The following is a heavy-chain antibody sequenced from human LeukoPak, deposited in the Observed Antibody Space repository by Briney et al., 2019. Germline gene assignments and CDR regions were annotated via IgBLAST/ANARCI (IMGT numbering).Heavy chain of an antibody. CDR2: ISTYNGNT. Sequence: ASVNVSCKSSGYTFINYGVNWVRQPPGQGLEWMGWISTYNGNTNYPKKFQGRVTMTTDTSTHTVYMELRSLRADDTPVYYCARCPSYTSGFFRRDGNFFDYWGQGTLVTVSS. V-gene: IGHV1-18*01. D-gene: IGHD6-19*01. CDR3: ARCPSYTSGFFRRDGNFFDY. CDR1: GYTFINYG. J-gene: IGHJ4*02.